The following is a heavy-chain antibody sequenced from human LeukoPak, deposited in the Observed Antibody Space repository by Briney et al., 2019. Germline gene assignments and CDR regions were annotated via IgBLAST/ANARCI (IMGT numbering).Heavy chain of an antibody. D-gene: IGHD2-2*01. CDR1: GYTFTSYG. CDR2: ISAYNGNT. J-gene: IGHJ4*02. Sequence: GASVKVSCKASGYTFTSYGISWVRQAPGQGLEWMGWISAYNGNTNYAQRLQGRVTMTTDTSTSTAYMELRSLRSDDTAVYYCARSTGDVVVPAAPIPSGDYWGQGTLVTVSS. CDR3: ARSTGDVVVPAAPIPSGDY. V-gene: IGHV1-18*01.